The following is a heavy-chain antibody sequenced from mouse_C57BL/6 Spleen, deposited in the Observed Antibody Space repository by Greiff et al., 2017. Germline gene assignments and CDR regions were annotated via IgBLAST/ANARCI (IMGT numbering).Heavy chain of an antibody. J-gene: IGHJ4*01. Sequence: QVQLQQSGAELVRPGTSVKVSCKASGYAFTIYLIEWVKQRPGQGLEWIGVLTPGSGGTNYNEKFKGKATLTADKSSSTAYMQLSSRTSEYSAVYVCARSGTRNYAMDYWGQGTSVTVSS. D-gene: IGHD4-1*01. CDR3: ARSGTRNYAMDY. CDR1: GYAFTIYL. V-gene: IGHV1-54*01. CDR2: LTPGSGGT.